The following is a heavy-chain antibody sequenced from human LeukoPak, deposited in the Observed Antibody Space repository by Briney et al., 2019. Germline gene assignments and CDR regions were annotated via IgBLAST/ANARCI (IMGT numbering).Heavy chain of an antibody. Sequence: VKPSETLSLTCTVSGGSISSYYWSWIRQPPGKGLEWIGYIYYSGSTNYNPSLKSRVTISVDTSKNQFSLKLSSVTAADTAVYYCARDPGQTWGSGWFYFDYWGQGTLVTVSS. CDR1: GGSISSYY. CDR2: IYYSGST. CDR3: ARDPGQTWGSGWFYFDY. D-gene: IGHD6-19*01. V-gene: IGHV4-59*01. J-gene: IGHJ4*02.